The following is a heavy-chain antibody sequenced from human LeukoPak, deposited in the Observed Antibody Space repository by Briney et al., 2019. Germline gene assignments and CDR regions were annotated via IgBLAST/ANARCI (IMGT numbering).Heavy chain of an antibody. D-gene: IGHD3-10*01. Sequence: GGSLRLSCAASGFTFSSYSMNWVRQAPGKGLEWVSSISSSSSYIYYADSVKGRFTISRDNAKNSLYLQMNSLRAEDTAVYYCARDALFLPLYGSGSRLDYWGQGTLVTVSS. CDR3: ARDALFLPLYGSGSRLDY. CDR1: GFTFSSYS. CDR2: ISSSSSYI. V-gene: IGHV3-21*01. J-gene: IGHJ4*02.